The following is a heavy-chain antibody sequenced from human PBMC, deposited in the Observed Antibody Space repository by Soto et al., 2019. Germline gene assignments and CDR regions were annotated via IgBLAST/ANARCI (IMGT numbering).Heavy chain of an antibody. V-gene: IGHV1-69*10. Sequence: ASVKVSCKASGLTYSSHVISWVRQAPGRGLEWMGGIIPLFGIPNYAQKFQGRLTITADKSMSTAYMELSSLRSEDTAVYYCARGVVDTNVVFKWFDPWGQGTLVTVSS. CDR1: GLTYSSHV. CDR3: ARGVVDTNVVFKWFDP. CDR2: IIPLFGIP. J-gene: IGHJ5*02. D-gene: IGHD2-15*01.